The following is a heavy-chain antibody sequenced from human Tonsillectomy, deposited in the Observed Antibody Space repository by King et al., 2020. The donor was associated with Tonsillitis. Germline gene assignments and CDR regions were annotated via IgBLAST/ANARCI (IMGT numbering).Heavy chain of an antibody. Sequence: QLQESGPGLVKPSETLSLTCTVSGGSISSISYYWGWIRQPPGKGLEWIGSIYYSGSTYYNPSLKSRVTISVDTSTNQFSLKLSSVTAADTAVYYCARRVGGRLDYWGQGTLVTVSS. V-gene: IGHV4-39*01. CDR1: GGSISSISYY. D-gene: IGHD1-26*01. J-gene: IGHJ4*02. CDR3: ARRVGGRLDY. CDR2: IYYSGST.